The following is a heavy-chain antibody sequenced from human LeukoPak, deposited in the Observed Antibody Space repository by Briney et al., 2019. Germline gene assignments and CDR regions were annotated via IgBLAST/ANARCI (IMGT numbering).Heavy chain of an antibody. CDR1: GFTFSTFA. V-gene: IGHV3-23*01. CDR3: ATYRQVLLPFES. CDR2: IFPSGGEI. D-gene: IGHD2-8*02. J-gene: IGHJ4*02. Sequence: PGGSLRLSCEASGFTFSTFAMIWVRQPPGKGLEWVSSIFPSGGEIHYADSVRGRFTISRDNSKSTPSLQMNSLRAEDTAIYYCATYRQVLLPFESWGQGTLVTVSS.